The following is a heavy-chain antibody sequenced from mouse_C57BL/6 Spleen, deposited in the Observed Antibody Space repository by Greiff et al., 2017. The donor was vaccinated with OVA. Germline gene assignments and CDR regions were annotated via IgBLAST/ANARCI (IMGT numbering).Heavy chain of an antibody. V-gene: IGHV1-7*01. Sequence: QVQLKQSGAELAKPGASVKLSCKASGYTFTSYWMHWVKQRPGQGLEWIGYINPSSGYTKYNQKFKDKATLTADKSSSTAYMQLSSLTYEDSAVYYCARSWYDYDGPWGFDVWGTGTTVTVSS. CDR1: GYTFTSYW. D-gene: IGHD2-4*01. J-gene: IGHJ1*03. CDR3: ARSWYDYDGPWGFDV. CDR2: INPSSGYT.